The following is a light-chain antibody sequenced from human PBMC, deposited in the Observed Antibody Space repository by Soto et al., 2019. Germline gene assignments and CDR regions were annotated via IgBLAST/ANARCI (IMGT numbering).Light chain of an antibody. CDR2: ATS. Sequence: DIQMTQSPSSLSASVGXRVTITCRASQAIHSYLNWYQQKPGKAPNLLIFATSTLQSGVPSRFSGSGSGTDFTLTISSLQPEDFATYYCQQRETFGPGTKVDIK. V-gene: IGKV1-39*01. CDR1: QAIHSY. CDR3: QQRET. J-gene: IGKJ3*01.